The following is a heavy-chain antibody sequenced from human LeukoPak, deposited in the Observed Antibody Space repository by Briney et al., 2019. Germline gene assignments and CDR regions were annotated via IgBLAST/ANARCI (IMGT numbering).Heavy chain of an antibody. CDR3: ATIDGHYDSSGY. CDR2: INPSGGST. Sequence: ASVKVSCKASGYTFTSYYMHWVRQAPGQGLEWMGIINPSGGSTSYAQKFQGRVTMTRDMSTSTVYMELSSLRSEDTAVYYCATIDGHYDSSGYWGQGTLVTVSS. V-gene: IGHV1-46*01. D-gene: IGHD3-22*01. CDR1: GYTFTSYY. J-gene: IGHJ4*02.